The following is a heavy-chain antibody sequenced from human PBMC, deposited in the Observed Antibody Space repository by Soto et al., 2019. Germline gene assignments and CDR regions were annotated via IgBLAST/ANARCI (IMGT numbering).Heavy chain of an antibody. D-gene: IGHD3-22*01. CDR3: ARGWYYYDSRGYPFDF. V-gene: IGHV1-69*13. CDR2: IIPIFGTA. J-gene: IGHJ4*02. Sequence: AVKVSCKASGGTFSSYAISWVRQAPGQGLEWMGGIIPIFGTANYAQKFQGRVSITADDSTSTAYMELSSLRSEDTAVYYCARGWYYYDSRGYPFDFWGQGALVTVSS. CDR1: GGTFSSYA.